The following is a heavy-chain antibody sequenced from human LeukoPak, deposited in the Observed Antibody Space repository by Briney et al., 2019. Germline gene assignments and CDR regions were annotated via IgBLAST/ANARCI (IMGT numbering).Heavy chain of an antibody. V-gene: IGHV3-74*01. CDR1: GFNFSTYW. CDR3: ATVSVGVRFDY. D-gene: IGHD3-16*01. J-gene: IGHJ4*02. Sequence: GGSLTLSCTASGFNFSTYWRHWVRQVPGRGLVWVSRIKTDGSSTSYADSVKGRFTISRDSAKNKLYLQMNSLRAEDTAVYYCATVSVGVRFDYWGQGALVAVSS. CDR2: IKTDGSST.